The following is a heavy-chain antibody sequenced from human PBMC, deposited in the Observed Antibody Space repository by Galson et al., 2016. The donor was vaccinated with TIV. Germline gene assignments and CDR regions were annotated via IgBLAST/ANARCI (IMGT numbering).Heavy chain of an antibody. CDR3: TRPGSYVSYGMDV. Sequence: SITTSSYYWAWIRQPPGKGLELIGTIYYTRSTYYNPSLKSRVTISVDTSNNQFSLKLRSVTAADTAVYYCTRPGSYVSYGMDVWGQGTSVIVSS. CDR2: IYYTRST. V-gene: IGHV4-39*01. D-gene: IGHD3-10*01. J-gene: IGHJ6*02. CDR1: SITTSSYY.